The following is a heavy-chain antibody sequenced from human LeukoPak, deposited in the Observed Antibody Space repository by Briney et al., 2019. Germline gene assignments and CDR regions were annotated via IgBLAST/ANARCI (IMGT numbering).Heavy chain of an antibody. Sequence: SETLSLTCTVSGGSISSYYWSWIRQPPGKGLEWIGYIYYSGSTNYNPSLKSRVTISVDTSKNQFSLKLSSATAADTAVYYCARVLSKREFGELLEYYFDYWGQGTLVTVSS. CDR2: IYYSGST. J-gene: IGHJ4*02. D-gene: IGHD3-10*01. V-gene: IGHV4-59*01. CDR1: GGSISSYY. CDR3: ARVLSKREFGELLEYYFDY.